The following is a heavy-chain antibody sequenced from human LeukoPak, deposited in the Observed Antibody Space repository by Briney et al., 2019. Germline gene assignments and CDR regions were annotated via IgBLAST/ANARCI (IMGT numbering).Heavy chain of an antibody. D-gene: IGHD2-2*01. V-gene: IGHV4-30-2*01. J-gene: IGHJ5*02. CDR3: ARDSSHPLGYCSSTSCSHLPRFDP. Sequence: SETLSLTCTVSGGSISSGGYYWSWIRQPPGKGLEWIGYIYHSGSTYYNPSLKSRVTISVDRSKNQFSLKLSSVTAADTAVYYCARDSSHPLGYCSSTSCSHLPRFDPWGQGTLVTVSS. CDR2: IYHSGST. CDR1: GGSISSGGYY.